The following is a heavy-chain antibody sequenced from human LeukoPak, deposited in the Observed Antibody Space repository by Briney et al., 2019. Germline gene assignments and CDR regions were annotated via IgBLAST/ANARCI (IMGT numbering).Heavy chain of an antibody. CDR2: IYYSGST. V-gene: IGHV4-39*07. Sequence: SETLSITCTVSGGSISSSSYYWGWIRQPPGKGLEWIGSIYYSGSTYYNPSLKSRVTISVDTSKNQFSLKLSSVTAADTAVYYCARDRGDYSNYRPFDYWGQGTLVTVSS. J-gene: IGHJ4*02. CDR3: ARDRGDYSNYRPFDY. CDR1: GGSISSSSYY. D-gene: IGHD4-11*01.